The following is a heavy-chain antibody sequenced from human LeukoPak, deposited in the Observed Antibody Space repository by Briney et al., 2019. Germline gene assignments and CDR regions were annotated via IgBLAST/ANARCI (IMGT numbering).Heavy chain of an antibody. CDR2: INVNSGGT. CDR3: ARDLSLAVPVQGY. D-gene: IGHD6-19*01. J-gene: IGHJ4*02. V-gene: IGHV1-2*02. Sequence: ASVKLSYKASGYTFTVYYTHWVRQAPGQGLECRGWINVNSGGTNYAQKFQGRVTMTGDTSISTAYMELSRLRSDDTAVYYCARDLSLAVPVQGYWGQGNLVTVSS. CDR1: GYTFTVYY.